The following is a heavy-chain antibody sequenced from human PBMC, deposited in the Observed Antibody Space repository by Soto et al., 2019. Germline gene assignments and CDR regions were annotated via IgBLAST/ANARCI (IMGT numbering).Heavy chain of an antibody. V-gene: IGHV1-69*13. J-gene: IGHJ6*02. CDR1: GGSFSNYG. CDR3: ARGDATKIIVTTYYSLDV. D-gene: IGHD3-22*01. Sequence: GASVKVSCKASGGSFSNYGISWVRQAPGQGLEWMGGIIPVFGTPHYAQKFQDRVTITADESTSTVYKEGSSLTSDDTAVYYCARGDATKIIVTTYYSLDVWGQGTTVTVSS. CDR2: IIPVFGTP.